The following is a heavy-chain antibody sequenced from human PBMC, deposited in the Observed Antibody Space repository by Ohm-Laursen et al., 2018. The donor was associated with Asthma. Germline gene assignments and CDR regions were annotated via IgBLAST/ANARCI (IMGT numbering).Heavy chain of an antibody. CDR1: GGSISSGFSY. V-gene: IGHV4-31*03. J-gene: IGHJ4*02. CDR2: IYHTGKT. D-gene: IGHD4-11*01. Sequence: SQTLSLTCTVSGGSISSGFSYWTWIRQHPGKGLEYVGCIYHTGKTYYNPSLQSRLTLSVDTSKNHFSLKLNSVTAADTAVYFCARDDDYMGFDSWGQGTLVTVSS. CDR3: ARDDDYMGFDS.